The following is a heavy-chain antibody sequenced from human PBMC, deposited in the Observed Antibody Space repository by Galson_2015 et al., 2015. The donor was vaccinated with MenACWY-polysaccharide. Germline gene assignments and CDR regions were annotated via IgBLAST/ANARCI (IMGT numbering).Heavy chain of an antibody. V-gene: IGHV3-74*01. D-gene: IGHD2-21*01. J-gene: IGHJ6*02. CDR1: GLTFSNNW. CDR2: INSDASST. CDR3: VGPLCCGGTGAYGMDA. Sequence: SLRLSCAASGLTFSNNWIHWVRQAPGKGLVWVSRINSDASSTAYADSVKGRFTISRDNAKNTLYLQMNSLRVEDTAVYYCVGPLCCGGTGAYGMDAWGQRTTVTVSS.